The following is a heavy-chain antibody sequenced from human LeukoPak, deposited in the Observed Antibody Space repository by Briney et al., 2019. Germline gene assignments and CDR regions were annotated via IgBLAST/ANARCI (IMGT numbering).Heavy chain of an antibody. J-gene: IGHJ4*02. V-gene: IGHV4-61*02. CDR2: IYTSGGT. CDR1: GGSISSGSYY. CDR3: AGSSIAARPRVFDY. D-gene: IGHD6-6*01. Sequence: SETLSLTCTVSGGSISSGSYYWSWIRQPAGKGLEWIGRIYTSGGTNYNPSLKSRVTISVDTSKNQFSLKLSSVTAADTAVYYCAGSSIAARPRVFDYWGQGTLVTVSS.